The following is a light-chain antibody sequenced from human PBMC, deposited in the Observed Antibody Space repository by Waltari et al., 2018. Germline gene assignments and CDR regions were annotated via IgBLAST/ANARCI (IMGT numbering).Light chain of an antibody. J-gene: IGLJ3*02. CDR1: SRPVGSCDS. Sequence: QSVLTQPRSVSGSPGQSVAISCPGTSRPVGSCDSVPWYQQYPVKAPKVMIYGVYKRPSGVPVRFSGSKSGNTASLTISGLQAEDEADYYCCSYANAKWVFGGGTRLTVL. CDR2: GVY. CDR3: CSYANAKWV. V-gene: IGLV2-11*01.